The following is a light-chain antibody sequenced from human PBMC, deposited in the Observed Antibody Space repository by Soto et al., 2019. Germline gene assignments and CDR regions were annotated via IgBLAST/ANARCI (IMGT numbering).Light chain of an antibody. J-gene: IGKJ4*01. CDR3: QQYNNGPPLT. V-gene: IGKV3-15*01. CDR1: QSLSSN. CDR2: DAS. Sequence: EIVMTQSPATLSVSPGERATLSCRASQSLSSNLAWYQQKPGQAPRLLIFDASSRATGIPARFSGSGSGTEFTLTISSLQSEDFAVYYCQQYNNGPPLTFGGGTKVDIK.